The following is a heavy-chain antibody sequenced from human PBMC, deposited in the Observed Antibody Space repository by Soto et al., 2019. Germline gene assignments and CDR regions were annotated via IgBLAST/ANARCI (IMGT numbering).Heavy chain of an antibody. V-gene: IGHV3-30*18. CDR1: GFTFSSYG. CDR2: ISYDGSNK. J-gene: IGHJ6*01. CDR3: AKDVLRFLEWLAVYGLDV. D-gene: IGHD3-3*01. Sequence: PGGSLRLSCAASGFTFSSYGMHWVRQAPGKGLEWVAVISYDGSNKYYADSVKCRFTISRDNSKNTLYLQMISLRTEDTAVYYCAKDVLRFLEWLAVYGLDVWGQGTPVTVSS.